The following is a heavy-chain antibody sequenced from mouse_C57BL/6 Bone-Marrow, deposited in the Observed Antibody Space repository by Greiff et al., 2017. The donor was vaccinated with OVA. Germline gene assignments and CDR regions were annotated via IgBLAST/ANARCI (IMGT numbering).Heavy chain of an antibody. V-gene: IGHV1-55*01. CDR1: GYTFTSYW. J-gene: IGHJ1*03. CDR2: IYPGSGST. Sequence: QVQLQQPGAELVKPGASVKMSCKASGYTFTSYWITWVKQRPGQGLEWIGDIYPGSGSTNYNEKFKSKATLTVDTSSSTAYMQLSSLTSEDSAVYYCARKRDSTGAPGFDVWGTGTTVTVSS. CDR3: ARKRDSTGAPGFDV. D-gene: IGHD1-1*01.